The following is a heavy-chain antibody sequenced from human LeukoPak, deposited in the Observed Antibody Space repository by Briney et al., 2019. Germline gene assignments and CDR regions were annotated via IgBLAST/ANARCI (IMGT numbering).Heavy chain of an antibody. CDR1: GGSISSYY. Sequence: SETLSLTCTVSGGSISSYYWRWLRQPPGKGLEWIGYIYYSGSTNYNPSLKSRVTISVDTSKNQFSRKLSSVTAADTAVYYCARVPRGAAPSGYFDYWGQGTLVTVSS. CDR3: ARVPRGAAPSGYFDY. CDR2: IYYSGST. J-gene: IGHJ4*02. V-gene: IGHV4-59*01. D-gene: IGHD3-3*01.